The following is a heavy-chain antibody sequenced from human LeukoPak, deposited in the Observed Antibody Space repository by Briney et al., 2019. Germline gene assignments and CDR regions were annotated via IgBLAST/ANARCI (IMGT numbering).Heavy chain of an antibody. V-gene: IGHV1-2*02. Sequence: GASVKVSCKACGYTFTGYYMHWVRQPPAQALAWMGVINPKHGGTNYAQNVQGRVTMTRDTSISTAYMELSRLRSDDTAVYYCARELVGYCSGGSCYPDAFDIWGQGTMVTVSS. J-gene: IGHJ3*02. D-gene: IGHD2-15*01. CDR1: GYTFTGYY. CDR3: ARELVGYCSGGSCYPDAFDI. CDR2: INPKHGGT.